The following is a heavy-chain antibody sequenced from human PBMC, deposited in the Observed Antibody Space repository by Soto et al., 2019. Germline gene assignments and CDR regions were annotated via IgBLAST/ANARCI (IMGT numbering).Heavy chain of an antibody. CDR3: TSDTFGARDS. J-gene: IGHJ4*02. CDR1: GFTFSNSR. Sequence: LRLSCVASGFTFSNSRMNWVRQAPGKGLEWVSFISSSSDYMYYADSVKGRFTVTRDNVKNTLYLQMNSLRAEDTAVYYCTSDTFGARDSWGQGTLVTVSS. D-gene: IGHD2-15*01. V-gene: IGHV3-21*05. CDR2: ISSSSDYM.